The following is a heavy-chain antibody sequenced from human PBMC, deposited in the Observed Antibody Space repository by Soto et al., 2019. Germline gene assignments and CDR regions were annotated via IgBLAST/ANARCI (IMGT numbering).Heavy chain of an antibody. CDR2: IYYSGST. Sequence: PSETLSLTCTVSGGSISSGGYYWSWIRQHPGKGLEWIGYIYYSGSTYYNPSLKSRVTISVDTSKNQFSLKLSSVTAADTAVYYCASIPFITGTTAHSFDIWAQGTMVTVSS. V-gene: IGHV4-31*02. J-gene: IGHJ3*02. CDR3: ASIPFITGTTAHSFDI. D-gene: IGHD1-7*01. CDR1: GGSISSGGYY.